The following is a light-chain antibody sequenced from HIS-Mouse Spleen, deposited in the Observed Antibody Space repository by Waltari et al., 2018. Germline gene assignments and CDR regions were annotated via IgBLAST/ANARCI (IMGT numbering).Light chain of an antibody. CDR1: ALPKTY. V-gene: IGLV3-10*01. J-gene: IGLJ2*01. Sequence: SYELTQPPSGSVSPGQTATITCSGDALPKTYAYWYQQKSGQAPVLVIYEDSKRPSGIPERFSGSSSGTMATLTISGAQVEDEADYYCYSTDSSGNHRVFGGGTKLTVL. CDR2: EDS. CDR3: YSTDSSGNHRV.